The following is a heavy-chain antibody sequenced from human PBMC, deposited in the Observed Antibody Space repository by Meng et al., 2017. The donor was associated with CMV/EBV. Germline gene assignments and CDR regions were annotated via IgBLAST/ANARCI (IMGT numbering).Heavy chain of an antibody. CDR1: GGTFSSYA. CDR2: IIPILGIA. D-gene: IGHD3-22*01. CDR3: ARGQYYYDSSGYYYSFDY. V-gene: IGHV1-69*10. J-gene: IGHJ4*02. Sequence: SVKVSCKASGGTFSSYAISWVRQAPGQGLEWMGGIIPILGIANYAQKFQRRVTITADKSTSTAYMELSSLRSEDTAVYYCARGQYYYDSSGYYYSFDYWGQGTLVTVSS.